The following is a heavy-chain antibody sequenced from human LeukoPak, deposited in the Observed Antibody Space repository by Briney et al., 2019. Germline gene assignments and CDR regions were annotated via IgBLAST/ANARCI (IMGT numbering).Heavy chain of an antibody. CDR2: IYHSGST. V-gene: IGHV4-30-2*01. D-gene: IGHD3-3*01. J-gene: IGHJ3*02. CDR3: ARSEPPREITIFGVVPLEAFDI. Sequence: PSQTPSLTCTVSGGSISSGGYYWSWIRQPPGKRLEWIGSIYHSGSTYYNPSLKSRVTISVDRSKNQFSLKLSSVTAADTAVYYCARSEPPREITIFGVVPLEAFDIWGQGTMVTVSS. CDR1: GGSISSGGYY.